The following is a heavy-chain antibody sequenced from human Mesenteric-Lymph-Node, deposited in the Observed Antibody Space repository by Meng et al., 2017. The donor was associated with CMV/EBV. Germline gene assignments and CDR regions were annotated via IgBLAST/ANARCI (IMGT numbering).Heavy chain of an antibody. J-gene: IGHJ4*02. Sequence: ASVKVSCKASGYTFTDYYMHWVRQAPGQGLEWMGWINPKSGGTNYAQKFQGRVTMTRDTSISTAYMELSRLRSDDTAVYHCERGNMVRGDIPPDYWGQGTLVTVSS. CDR2: INPKSGGT. CDR1: GYTFTDYY. CDR3: ERGNMVRGDIPPDY. V-gene: IGHV1-2*02. D-gene: IGHD3-10*01.